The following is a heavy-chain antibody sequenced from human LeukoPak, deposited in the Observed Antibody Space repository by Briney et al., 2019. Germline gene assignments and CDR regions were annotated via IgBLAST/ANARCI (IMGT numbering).Heavy chain of an antibody. CDR2: IYTSGST. V-gene: IGHV4-4*07. CDR3: AREIKYYDILTGYSSPFDY. Sequence: SETLSLTCTVSGGSISSYYWSWIRQPAGKGLEWIGRIYTSGSTNYNPSLKSRVTMSVDTSKNQFSLKLSSATAADTAVYYCAREIKYYDILTGYSSPFDYWGQGTLVTASS. J-gene: IGHJ4*02. D-gene: IGHD3-9*01. CDR1: GGSISSYY.